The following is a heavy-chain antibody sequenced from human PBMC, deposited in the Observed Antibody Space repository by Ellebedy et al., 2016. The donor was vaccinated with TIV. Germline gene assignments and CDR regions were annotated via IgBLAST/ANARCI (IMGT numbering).Heavy chain of an antibody. D-gene: IGHD3-22*01. Sequence: GGSLRLSCAASGFTFSSYGIHWVRQAPGKGLEWVAVIWYDGIKKYYAESVKGRFTISRDNSKNTLYLQMNSLRAEDTAVYYCVREYDTSGYYPDYWGQGTLVTVSS. V-gene: IGHV3-33*01. CDR1: GFTFSSYG. CDR3: VREYDTSGYYPDY. CDR2: IWYDGIKK. J-gene: IGHJ4*02.